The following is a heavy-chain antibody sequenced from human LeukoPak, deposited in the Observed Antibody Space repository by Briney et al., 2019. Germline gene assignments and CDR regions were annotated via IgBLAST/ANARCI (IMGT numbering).Heavy chain of an antibody. CDR1: GGTFSSYA. J-gene: IGHJ4*02. V-gene: IGHV1-69*13. Sequence: GASVKVSCKASGGTFSSYAISWVRQAPGQGLEWMGGIIPIFGTANYAQKFQGRVTITADESTSTAYMELSSLRSEDTAVYYCAKVPHSWGLFDSWGQGTLVTVSS. CDR3: AKVPHSWGLFDS. D-gene: IGHD3-16*01. CDR2: IIPIFGTA.